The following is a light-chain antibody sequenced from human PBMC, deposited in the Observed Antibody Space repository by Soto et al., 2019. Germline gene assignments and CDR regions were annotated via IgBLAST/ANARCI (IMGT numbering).Light chain of an antibody. CDR2: DAS. J-gene: IGKJ5*01. CDR3: QQYNSYSST. CDR1: QSISSW. V-gene: IGKV1-5*01. Sequence: IHVTQSPPTLSASVGHRVTITCRASQSISSWLAWYQQKKGKAPKIIIYDASSLESGVPSRFSGSASGTEYTLTISSLQPDDFATYYCQQYNSYSSTFGQGTRLAIK.